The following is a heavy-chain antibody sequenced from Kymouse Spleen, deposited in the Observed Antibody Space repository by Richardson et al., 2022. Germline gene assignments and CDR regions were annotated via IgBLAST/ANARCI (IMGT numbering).Heavy chain of an antibody. J-gene: IGHJ4*02. D-gene: IGHD6-6*01. CDR1: GFTFDDYA. CDR2: ISWNSGSI. CDR3: AKDRGSSPYFDY. Sequence: EVQLVESGGGLVQPGRSLRLSCAASGFTFDDYAMHWVRQAPGKGLEWVSGISWNSGSIGYADSVKGRFTISRDNAKNSLYLQMNSLRAEDTALYYCAKDRGSSPYFDYWGQGTLVTVSS. V-gene: IGHV3-9*01.